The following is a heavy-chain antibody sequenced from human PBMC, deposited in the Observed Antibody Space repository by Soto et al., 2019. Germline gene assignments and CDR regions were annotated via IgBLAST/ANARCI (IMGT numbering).Heavy chain of an antibody. D-gene: IGHD2-21*02. V-gene: IGHV1-46*02. CDR2: IHPSGGGS. J-gene: IGHJ4*02. Sequence: QVQLVQSGAEVKKPGASVKVSCKPSGYTLNTYYLHWVRQAPGQGLEWMGIIHPSGGGSTYAQKVLGRITMTRDTTTSTVLMELSSLRSADTAVYYCARGGHIAVVTDSFDYWGQGTLVTVSS. CDR1: GYTLNTYY. CDR3: ARGGHIAVVTDSFDY.